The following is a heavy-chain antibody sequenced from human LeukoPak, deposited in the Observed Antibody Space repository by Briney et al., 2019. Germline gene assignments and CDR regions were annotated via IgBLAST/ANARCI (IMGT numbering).Heavy chain of an antibody. J-gene: IGHJ4*02. CDR3: ARHDCSGWDRYDY. Sequence: SETLSLTCTVSGVSINSSSTYYWGRIRRPPGKWLAWIGSIYYGGNPYYNPSLKRRVTISVNTSKNQFSLKLNSVTAADTAVYYCARHDCSGWDRYDYWGQGTLVTVSS. V-gene: IGHV4-39*01. D-gene: IGHD6-19*01. CDR2: IYYGGNP. CDR1: GVSINSSSTYY.